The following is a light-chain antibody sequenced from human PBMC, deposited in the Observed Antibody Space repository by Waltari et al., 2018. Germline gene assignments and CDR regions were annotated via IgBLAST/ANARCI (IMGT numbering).Light chain of an antibody. Sequence: DIQMTQSPSSVSASVGDRITITCRASQGISNWLAWYQQKPGKAPKLLIYAASVLEIGVPSRFSGSGSGTDFTLTINSLQPEDFATYYCQQANGFLTFGQGTRLDI. CDR1: QGISNW. CDR2: AAS. CDR3: QQANGFLT. J-gene: IGKJ5*01. V-gene: IGKV1-12*01.